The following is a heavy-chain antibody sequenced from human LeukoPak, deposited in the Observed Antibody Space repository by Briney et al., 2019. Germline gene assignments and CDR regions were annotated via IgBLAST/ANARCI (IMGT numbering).Heavy chain of an antibody. J-gene: IGHJ4*02. D-gene: IGHD3-3*01. V-gene: IGHV3-7*03. CDR2: IKQDGSEK. Sequence: PGGSLRLSCAASGFTFSSYWMSWVRQAPGKGLEWVANIKQDGSEKYYVDSVKGRFTISRDNAKNTLFLQMNNLRPEDTALYFCVAVPETNFWIGFYLDYWGQGALVTVSS. CDR1: GFTFSSYW. CDR3: VAVPETNFWIGFYLDY.